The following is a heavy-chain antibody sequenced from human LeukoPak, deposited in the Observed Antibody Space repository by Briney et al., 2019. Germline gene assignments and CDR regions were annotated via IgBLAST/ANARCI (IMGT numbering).Heavy chain of an antibody. CDR3: ARDPVGGSTIFDY. CDR2: TYYRSKWYY. CDR1: GDSVSSKSAA. Sequence: SQTLSLTCAISGDSVSSKSAAWNWIRHSPSRGLEWLGRTYYRSKWYYDYAVAVKSRITINPDTSKNQFSLQLSSVTPEDTAVYYCARDPVGGSTIFDYWGQGILVTVSS. V-gene: IGHV6-1*01. J-gene: IGHJ4*02. D-gene: IGHD1-26*01.